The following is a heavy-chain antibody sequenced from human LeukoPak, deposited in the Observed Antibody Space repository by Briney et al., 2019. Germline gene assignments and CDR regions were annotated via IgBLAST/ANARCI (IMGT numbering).Heavy chain of an antibody. J-gene: IGHJ4*02. Sequence: SETLSLTCTVSGGSISSYYWSWIRQPAEKGLEWMGRIYTSGSTNYSASLKSRVSMSVDTSKNQFSLKLSSVTAADTAVFYCARENSGSYREFDYWGQGTLVTVSS. CDR3: ARENSGSYREFDY. D-gene: IGHD1-26*01. V-gene: IGHV4-4*07. CDR2: IYTSGST. CDR1: GGSISSYY.